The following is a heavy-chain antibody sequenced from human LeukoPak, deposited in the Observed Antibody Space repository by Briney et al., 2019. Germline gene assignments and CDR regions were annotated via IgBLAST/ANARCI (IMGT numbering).Heavy chain of an antibody. D-gene: IGHD2-21*02. CDR1: GFTFSSYA. V-gene: IGHV3-23*01. Sequence: GGSLRLSCAASGFTFSSYAMSWVRQAPGKGLEWVSAISGSGGSTYYADSVKGRFTISRDNSKNTLYLQMNNLRAEDTALYYCAKYTLEYCGGDCYKPLDSWGQGTLVTVSS. CDR3: AKYTLEYCGGDCYKPLDS. J-gene: IGHJ4*02. CDR2: ISGSGGST.